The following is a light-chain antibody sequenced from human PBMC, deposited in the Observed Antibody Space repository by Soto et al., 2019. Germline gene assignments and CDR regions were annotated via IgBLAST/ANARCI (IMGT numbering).Light chain of an antibody. Sequence: EIVLMQSPDTLSLSPGERATLSCRVSESISSHYIAWYQQKPGQAPRLLIFGASTRATGIPDRFSGSWSGTDFTLTISGLEPEDFAGYYCQKFGDSPFTFGPGTKVDIK. CDR1: ESISSHY. CDR2: GAS. J-gene: IGKJ3*01. CDR3: QKFGDSPFT. V-gene: IGKV3-20*01.